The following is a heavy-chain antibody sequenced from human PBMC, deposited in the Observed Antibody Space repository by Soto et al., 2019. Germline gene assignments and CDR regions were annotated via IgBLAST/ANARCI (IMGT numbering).Heavy chain of an antibody. D-gene: IGHD3-22*01. V-gene: IGHV3-23*01. Sequence: PGGSLRLSCAASGFTFSSYAMSWVRQAPGKGLEWVSAISGSGGSTYYADSVKGRFTISRDNSKNTLYLQMNSLRAEDTAVYYCAKGAGYYDSSGYPFDYWGQGTLVTDSS. CDR3: AKGAGYYDSSGYPFDY. CDR2: ISGSGGST. J-gene: IGHJ4*02. CDR1: GFTFSSYA.